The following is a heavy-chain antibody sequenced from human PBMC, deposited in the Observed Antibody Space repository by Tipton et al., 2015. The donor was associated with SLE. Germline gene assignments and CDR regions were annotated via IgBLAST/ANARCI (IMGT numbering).Heavy chain of an antibody. Sequence: TLSLTCTVSGVSMSSYYWSWIRQPPGKGLEWIGYIGHSGSTNYNPSLKSRVTISVDTSKNQFSLKLSSVTAADTAVYYCARLEDPFGIFGVPKGWFDPWGQGTLVTVSS. V-gene: IGHV4-59*08. CDR3: ARLEDPFGIFGVPKGWFDP. D-gene: IGHD3-3*01. CDR2: IGHSGST. J-gene: IGHJ5*02. CDR1: GVSMSSYY.